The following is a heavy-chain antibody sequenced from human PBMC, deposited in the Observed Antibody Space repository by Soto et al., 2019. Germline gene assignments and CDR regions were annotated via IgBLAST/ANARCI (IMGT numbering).Heavy chain of an antibody. V-gene: IGHV3-7*01. CDR2: IKEDGSDK. CDR3: SRITRWSSGDY. CDR1: GFTFNTYW. D-gene: IGHD6-25*01. Sequence: EVQLVESGGDLVQPGGSLRLSCVASGFTFNTYWMSWVRQAPGKGLEWVANIKEDGSDKYYVDSVKGRFTISRDNAKNLLYLQMNILGAGDTAIYYCSRITRWSSGDYWGKGTLVTVSS. J-gene: IGHJ4*02.